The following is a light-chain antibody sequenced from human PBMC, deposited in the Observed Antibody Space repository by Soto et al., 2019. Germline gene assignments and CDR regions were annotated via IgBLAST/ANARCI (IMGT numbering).Light chain of an antibody. CDR1: QSVLYSSNNKNY. V-gene: IGKV4-1*01. Sequence: DIVMTQSPDSLAVSLGERATINCKSSQSVLYSSNNKNYLAWYQQKPGQPPKLLIYWASTRESGVPDRFSGSGAGTEFTLTISSLQAEDVAIYYCQQYNKWPLFTFGPGTRVDIK. CDR3: QQYNKWPLFT. CDR2: WAS. J-gene: IGKJ3*01.